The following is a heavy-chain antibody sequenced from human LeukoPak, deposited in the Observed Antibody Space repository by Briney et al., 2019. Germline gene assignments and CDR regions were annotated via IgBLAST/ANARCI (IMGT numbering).Heavy chain of an antibody. J-gene: IGHJ4*02. V-gene: IGHV1-8*01. D-gene: IGHD3-22*01. CDR2: MNPNSGNT. CDR3: ARGREGGTTMIVVVYDY. Sequence: ASVKVSCKASGYTFTSYDINWVRQATGQGLEWMGWMNPNSGNTGYAQKFQGRVTMTRNTSISTAYMELGSLRSEDTAVYYCARGREGGTTMIVVVYDYWGQGTLVTVSS. CDR1: GYTFTSYD.